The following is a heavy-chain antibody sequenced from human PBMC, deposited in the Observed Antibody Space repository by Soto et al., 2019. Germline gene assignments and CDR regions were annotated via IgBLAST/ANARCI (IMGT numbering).Heavy chain of an antibody. CDR3: ARGRGSFYLDF. J-gene: IGHJ4*02. CDR1: GFTFGNYW. V-gene: IGHV3-74*01. D-gene: IGHD1-26*01. Sequence: EVQLVESGGGLVQPGGSLRLSCATSGFTFGNYWMYWVHQAPGKGLVWVSRIHSDGTITTYADSVKGRFTISRDIAKNTLYLQMNSLRAEDTAVYYCARGRGSFYLDFWGQGTLVTVSS. CDR2: IHSDGTIT.